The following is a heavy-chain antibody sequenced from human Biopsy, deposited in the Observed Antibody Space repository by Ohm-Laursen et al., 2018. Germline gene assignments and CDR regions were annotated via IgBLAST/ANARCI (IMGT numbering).Heavy chain of an antibody. J-gene: IGHJ6*02. CDR2: MNPNSGNT. D-gene: IGHD3-16*01. Sequence: GASVKVSCKASGYTFNTYDINWVRQAAGQGHEWMGWMNPNSGNTGFAQKFQGRITMTRSTSITTAYMELTNLRSEDTAVYYCAREGAFGDTDAYYGLDVWGLGTTVTVSS. CDR1: GYTFNTYD. CDR3: AREGAFGDTDAYYGLDV. V-gene: IGHV1-8*01.